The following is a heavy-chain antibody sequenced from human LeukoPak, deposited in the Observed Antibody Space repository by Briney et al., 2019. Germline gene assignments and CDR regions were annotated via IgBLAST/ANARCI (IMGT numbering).Heavy chain of an antibody. CDR1: GGSISSGGYY. CDR3: ARVITLGAFDI. V-gene: IGHV4-30-2*01. D-gene: IGHD3-10*01. CDR2: IYHSGST. Sequence: SETLSLTCTVSGGSISSGGYYWSWIRQPPGKGLEWIGYIYHSGSTYYNPSLKSRVTISVDRSKNQFSLMLSSVTAADTAVYYCARVITLGAFDIWGQGTMVTVSS. J-gene: IGHJ3*02.